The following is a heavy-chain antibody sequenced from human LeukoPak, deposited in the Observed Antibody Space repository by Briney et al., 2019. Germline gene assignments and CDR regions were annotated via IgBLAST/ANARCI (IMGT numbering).Heavy chain of an antibody. D-gene: IGHD3-3*01. CDR3: ASRFPAAGAFDI. Sequence: SVKVSCKASGGTFSSYAISWVRQAPGQGLEWMGGIIPIFGTANYAQKFQGRVTITTDESTSTAYMELSSLRFEDTAVYYCASRFPAAGAFDIWGQGTMVTVSS. V-gene: IGHV1-69*05. CDR2: IIPIFGTA. J-gene: IGHJ3*02. CDR1: GGTFSSYA.